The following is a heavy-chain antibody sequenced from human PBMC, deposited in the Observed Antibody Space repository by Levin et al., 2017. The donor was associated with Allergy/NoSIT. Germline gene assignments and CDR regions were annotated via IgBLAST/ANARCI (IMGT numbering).Heavy chain of an antibody. CDR1: GYTFTRYY. D-gene: IGHD2-2*01. V-gene: IGHV1-2*02. CDR2: INPNSGGT. CDR3: ATGLYCTSSSCYAGYCSGGRCLGY. J-gene: IGHJ4*02. Sequence: ASVKVSCRSSGYTFTRYYMHWVRQAPGQGLEWMGWINPNSGGTNYAQKFQGRVTMTRDTPISTAYMELSRLRSDDTAVYYCATGLYCTSSSCYAGYCSGGRCLGYWGQGTLVTVSS.